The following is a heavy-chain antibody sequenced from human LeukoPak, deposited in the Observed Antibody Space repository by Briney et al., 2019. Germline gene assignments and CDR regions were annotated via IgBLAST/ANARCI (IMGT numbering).Heavy chain of an antibody. CDR1: GYIFTAYY. Sequence: GASVKASCKASGYIFTAYYIHWVRQVPGQGLEWMGWINPNSYDTDFAQKFQGRVTMTRDTSINTAYMELSGLQSDDTAVYYCARGAFYTDSWGQGTLVTVTS. V-gene: IGHV1-2*02. CDR3: ARGAFYTDS. CDR2: INPNSYDT. J-gene: IGHJ4*02.